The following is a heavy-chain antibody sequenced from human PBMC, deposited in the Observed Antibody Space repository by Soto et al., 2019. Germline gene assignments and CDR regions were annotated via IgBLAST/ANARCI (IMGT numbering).Heavy chain of an antibody. J-gene: IGHJ4*02. CDR3: ATLPRGDN. CDR2: IYHSGST. Sequence: SETLSLTCTVSGGSISSSTYYWGWIRQPPGNGLEWIGNIYHSGSTYYNPSLKSRVAISVDTSKNQFSLKLSSVTAADTALYYCATLPRGDNWGPGALVTVSS. CDR1: GGSISSSTYY. V-gene: IGHV4-39*01.